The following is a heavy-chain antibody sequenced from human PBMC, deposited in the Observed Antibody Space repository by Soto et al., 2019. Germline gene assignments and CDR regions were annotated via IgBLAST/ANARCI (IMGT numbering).Heavy chain of an antibody. Sequence: EVQLVESGGGLVQPGGSLRLSCAASGFTFSSYWMHWVRQGPGKGLVWVSRINSDGSSTTYADSVKGRFTISRDNAKNTLYLQMNSLRAEDMAVYYCERYCSGGSCYPGGGFTWGQGTLVNVSS. D-gene: IGHD2-15*01. V-gene: IGHV3-74*03. CDR1: GFTFSSYW. CDR3: ERYCSGGSCYPGGGFT. J-gene: IGHJ5*02. CDR2: INSDGSST.